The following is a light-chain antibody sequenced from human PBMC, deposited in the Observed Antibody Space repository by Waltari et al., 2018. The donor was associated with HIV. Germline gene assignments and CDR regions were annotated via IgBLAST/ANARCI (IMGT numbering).Light chain of an antibody. Sequence: QSVLTQPPSASGTPGQRVTISCSGSISNIGSKTVNWYKQLPGTPPKLLIYTTNQRPSGVPDRFSGSKSGASASLAISGLQSDDEADYYCATWDDSLNGPVFGGGTKLTVL. CDR1: ISNIGSKT. J-gene: IGLJ3*02. CDR3: ATWDDSLNGPV. V-gene: IGLV1-44*01. CDR2: TTN.